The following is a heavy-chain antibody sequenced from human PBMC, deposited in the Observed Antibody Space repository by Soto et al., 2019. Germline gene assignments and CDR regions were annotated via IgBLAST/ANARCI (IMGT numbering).Heavy chain of an antibody. J-gene: IGHJ3*02. Sequence: QVQLGESGGGVVQPGRSLRLSCAASGFTFSSYGMYWVRQAPDKGLEWVALISYDGSNKHYADSVKGRFTISRDNSKNTLYLQMNSLRAEDTAVYYCAKVQTTVTTYGAFDIWGQGTMVTVS. CDR1: GFTFSSYG. V-gene: IGHV3-30*18. D-gene: IGHD4-17*01. CDR2: ISYDGSNK. CDR3: AKVQTTVTTYGAFDI.